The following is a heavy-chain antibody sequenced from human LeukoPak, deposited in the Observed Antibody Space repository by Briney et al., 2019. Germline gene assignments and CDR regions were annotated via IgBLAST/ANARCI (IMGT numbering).Heavy chain of an antibody. Sequence: SETLSLTCTVSGGSISSYYWGWIRQPPGKGLEWIGSIYHSGSTYYNPSLKSRVTISVDTSKNQFSLKLSSVTAADTAVYYCARVLGGEQLFDYWGQGTLVTVSS. D-gene: IGHD6-13*01. CDR3: ARVLGGEQLFDY. V-gene: IGHV4-38-2*02. J-gene: IGHJ4*02. CDR1: GGSISSYY. CDR2: IYHSGST.